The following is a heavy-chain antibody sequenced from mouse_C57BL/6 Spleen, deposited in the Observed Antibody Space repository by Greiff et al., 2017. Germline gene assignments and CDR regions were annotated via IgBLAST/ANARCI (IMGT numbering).Heavy chain of an antibody. Sequence: EVHLVESGGGLVKPGGSLKLSCAASGFTFSSYTMSWVRQTPEKRLEWVATISGGGGNTYYPDSVKGRFIITRDNAKNTLYLQMSSLRSEDTALYYCARHDYYGSSYVGWFAYWGQGTLVTVSA. CDR2: ISGGGGNT. CDR1: GFTFSSYT. CDR3: ARHDYYGSSYVGWFAY. V-gene: IGHV5-9*01. D-gene: IGHD1-1*01. J-gene: IGHJ3*01.